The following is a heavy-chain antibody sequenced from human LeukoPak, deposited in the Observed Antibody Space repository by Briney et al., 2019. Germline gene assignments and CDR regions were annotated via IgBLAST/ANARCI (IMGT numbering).Heavy chain of an antibody. Sequence: ASVKVSCKASGYTFTSYAMHWVRQAPGQRLEWMGWINAGNGNTKYSQKFQGRVTITRDISASTAYMELSSLRSEDTAVYYCARSIAVAGHDYWGQGTLVTVSS. J-gene: IGHJ4*02. CDR2: INAGNGNT. CDR3: ARSIAVAGHDY. D-gene: IGHD6-19*01. V-gene: IGHV1-3*01. CDR1: GYTFTSYA.